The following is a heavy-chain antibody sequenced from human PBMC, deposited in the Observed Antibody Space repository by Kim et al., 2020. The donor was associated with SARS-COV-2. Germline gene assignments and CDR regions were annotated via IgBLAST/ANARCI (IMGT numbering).Heavy chain of an antibody. CDR3: ARRGYYGSGSYYDY. CDR2: IYPDDSDT. CDR1: GSSFTTYW. J-gene: IGHJ4*02. V-gene: IGHV5-51*01. D-gene: IGHD3-10*01. Sequence: GESLKISCKGSGSSFTTYWIGWVRQMPGKGLEWMGIIYPDDSDTKYSPSFQGQVTISVDKSISTAYLQWSSLKASDTAMYYCARRGYYGSGSYYDYWGQGTLVTVSS.